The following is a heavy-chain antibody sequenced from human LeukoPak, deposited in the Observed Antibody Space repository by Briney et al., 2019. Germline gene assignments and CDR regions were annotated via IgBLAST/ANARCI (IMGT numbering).Heavy chain of an antibody. CDR3: ARHGSSSWNHYYYYYMDV. Sequence: PSETLSLTCTVSGGSISSSSYFWGWIRQPPGKGLEWIGSIYYSGSTYYNPSLKSRVTIFVDTSKNQFSLKLSSVTAPDTAVYYCARHGSSSWNHYYYYYMDVWGKGTTVTVSS. D-gene: IGHD6-13*01. CDR1: GGSISSSSYF. V-gene: IGHV4-39*01. CDR2: IYYSGST. J-gene: IGHJ6*03.